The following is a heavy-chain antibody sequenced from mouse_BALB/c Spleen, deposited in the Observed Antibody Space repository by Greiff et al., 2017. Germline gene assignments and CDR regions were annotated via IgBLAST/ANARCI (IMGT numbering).Heavy chain of an antibody. D-gene: IGHD1-1*01. Sequence: QVQLQQSGPELVKPGASVKISCKATGYAFSSSWMNWVKQRPGQGLEWIGRIYPGDGDTNYNGKFKGKATLTADKSSSTAYMQLSSLTSVDSAVYFCAREKVYYYGSSPYYYAMDYWGQGTSVTVSS. CDR2: IYPGDGDT. J-gene: IGHJ4*01. CDR1: GYAFSSSW. V-gene: IGHV1-82*01. CDR3: AREKVYYYGSSPYYYAMDY.